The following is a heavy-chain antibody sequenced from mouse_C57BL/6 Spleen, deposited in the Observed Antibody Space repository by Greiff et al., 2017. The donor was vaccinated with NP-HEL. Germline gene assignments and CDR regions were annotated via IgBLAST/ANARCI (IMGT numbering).Heavy chain of an antibody. CDR2: ISSGSSTI. CDR1: GFTFSDYG. V-gene: IGHV5-17*01. D-gene: IGHD1-1*01. J-gene: IGHJ3*01. CDR3: ARPRYYGGFAY. Sequence: EVKLVESGGGLVKPGGSLKLSCAASGFTFSDYGMHWVRQAPEKGLEWVAYISSGSSTIYYADTVKGRFTISRDNAKNTLFLQMTSLRSEGTAMYFCARPRYYGGFAYWGQGTLVTVAA.